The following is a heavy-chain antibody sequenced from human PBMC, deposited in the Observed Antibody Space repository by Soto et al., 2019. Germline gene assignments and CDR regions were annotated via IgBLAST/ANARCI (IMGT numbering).Heavy chain of an antibody. J-gene: IGHJ6*02. CDR3: VRGAGERQKLGGYYYGLDV. Sequence: GGSLRLSCAASGFTLSDHYMDWVRQAPGKGLEWVGRTRNKGNSYTTEYAASVKGRFAISRDDSNNSLYLQMNSLKTEDTAVYYCVRGAGERQKLGGYYYGLDVWGPGTTVTVSS. CDR2: TRNKGNSYTT. D-gene: IGHD7-27*01. V-gene: IGHV3-72*01. CDR1: GFTLSDHY.